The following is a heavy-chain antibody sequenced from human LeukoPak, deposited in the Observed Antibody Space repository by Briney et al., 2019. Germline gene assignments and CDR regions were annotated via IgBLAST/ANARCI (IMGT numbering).Heavy chain of an antibody. Sequence: GGSLRLSCAASGFTFSSYAMHWVRQAPGKGLEYVSAISSNGGSTYYANSVKGRFTISRDNSKNTLYLQMASLRAEDMAVYYCARAHDLYGSGSYYISPSDYWGQGTLVTVSS. CDR2: ISSNGGST. CDR1: GFTFSSYA. V-gene: IGHV3-64*01. D-gene: IGHD3-10*01. CDR3: ARAHDLYGSGSYYISPSDY. J-gene: IGHJ4*02.